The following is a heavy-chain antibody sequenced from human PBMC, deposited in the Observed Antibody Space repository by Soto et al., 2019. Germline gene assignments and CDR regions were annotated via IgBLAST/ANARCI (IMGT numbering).Heavy chain of an antibody. CDR3: ARDWYYYGSGSYYPFDY. CDR2: ISSNSGTI. D-gene: IGHD3-10*01. CDR1: GFIFTSYA. V-gene: IGHV3-48*02. J-gene: IGHJ4*02. Sequence: VGSLRLSCAASGFIFTSYAMNWVRQAPGKGLEWVSYISSNSGTIYYTDSVKGRFTISRDNTKNSLYLQMNSLRDEDTAVYYCARDWYYYGSGSYYPFDYWGQGTLVTVSS.